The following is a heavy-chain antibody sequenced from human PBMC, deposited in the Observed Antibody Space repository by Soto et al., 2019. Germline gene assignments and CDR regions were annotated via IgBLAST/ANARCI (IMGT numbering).Heavy chain of an antibody. J-gene: IGHJ4*02. CDR2: IYYSGST. V-gene: IGHV4-59*01. CDR1: GGSISPYY. CDR3: ARVPLPSRRVEPAARYFDS. D-gene: IGHD2-2*01. Sequence: ETLSLTCTVSGGSISPYYWSWIRQPPGKGLEWIGFIYYSGSTNYNPSLKSRVTISEDTSQNQFSLMLTSVTAADTAVYYCARVPLPSRRVEPAARYFDSWGQGTPVTVSS.